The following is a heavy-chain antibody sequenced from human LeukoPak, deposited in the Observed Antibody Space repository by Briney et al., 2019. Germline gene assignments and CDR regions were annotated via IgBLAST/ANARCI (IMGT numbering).Heavy chain of an antibody. J-gene: IGHJ4*02. Sequence: GSLRLSCAASGFTFSCYWMSWVRPAPGKGLEWVGNIKQDGSEKNYVDSVKGRFTISRDNAKNSLELQMNNLRDEDTAVYYCARAGGYASSWAYWGQGTLVTVSS. D-gene: IGHD5-12*01. CDR1: GFTFSCYW. V-gene: IGHV3-7*01. CDR2: IKQDGSEK. CDR3: ARAGGYASSWAY.